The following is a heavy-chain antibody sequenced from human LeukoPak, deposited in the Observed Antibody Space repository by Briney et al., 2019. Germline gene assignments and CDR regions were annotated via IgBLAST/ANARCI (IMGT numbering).Heavy chain of an antibody. J-gene: IGHJ6*03. CDR1: GGSFSGYY. CDR2: INHSGST. Sequence: PSETLSLTCAVYGGSFSGYYWSWIRQPPGKGLEWIGEINHSGSTNYNPSLKSRVTISVDTSKNQFSLKLSSVTAADTAVYYCARISLPMDVWGKGTTVTVSS. CDR3: ARISLPMDV. V-gene: IGHV4-34*01. D-gene: IGHD3-3*02.